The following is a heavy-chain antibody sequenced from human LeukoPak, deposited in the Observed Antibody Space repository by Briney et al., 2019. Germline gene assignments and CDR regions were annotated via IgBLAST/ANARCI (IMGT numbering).Heavy chain of an antibody. D-gene: IGHD6-19*01. Sequence: SETLSLTCTVSGGSISSGAYYWSWIRQHPGKGLEWIGYIYYSGSTYYNPSLKSRVTISVDTSKNQFSLRLTSVTAADTAVYYCATDSSGRKSYYGMDVWGLGTTVTVSS. CDR1: GGSISSGAYY. J-gene: IGHJ6*02. V-gene: IGHV4-31*03. CDR2: IYYSGST. CDR3: ATDSSGRKSYYGMDV.